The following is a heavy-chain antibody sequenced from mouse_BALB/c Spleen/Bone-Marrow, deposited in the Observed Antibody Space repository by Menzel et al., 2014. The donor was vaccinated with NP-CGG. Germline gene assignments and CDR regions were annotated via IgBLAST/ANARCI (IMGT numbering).Heavy chain of an antibody. J-gene: IGHJ2*01. CDR1: GYVFSSYW. V-gene: IGHV1-80*01. D-gene: IGHD1-1*01. CDR2: IYPGDGNT. CDR3: ARSGYGSNYDY. Sequence: VKLQESGAELVRPGSSVKISCKASGYVFSSYWMIWVRQRPGQGLEWIGQIYPGDGNTNYNGKFKGKATLTADKSSSTDYMQLSSLTSEDSAVYFCARSGYGSNYDYWGQGTTLTVSP.